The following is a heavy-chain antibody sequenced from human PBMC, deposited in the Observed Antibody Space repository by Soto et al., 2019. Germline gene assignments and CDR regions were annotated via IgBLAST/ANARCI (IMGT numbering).Heavy chain of an antibody. CDR1: GFTFSSYA. V-gene: IGHV3-21*01. J-gene: IGHJ6*02. CDR3: GIAARPSPYGMDV. CDR2: ISGSTI. D-gene: IGHD6-6*01. Sequence: GGSLRLSCAASGFTFSSYAMTWVRQAPGKGLEWVSAISGSTIYYADSVKGRFTTSRDNAKNSLYLQMNSLRAEDTAVYYCGIAARPSPYGMDVWGQGTTVTVSS.